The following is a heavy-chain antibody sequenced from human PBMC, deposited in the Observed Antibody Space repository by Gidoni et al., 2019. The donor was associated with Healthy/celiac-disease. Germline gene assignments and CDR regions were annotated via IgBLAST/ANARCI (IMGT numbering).Heavy chain of an antibody. V-gene: IGHV4-39*01. CDR2: IYYSGST. D-gene: IGHD3-22*01. CDR3: ARLGGDSSGYYIDY. J-gene: IGHJ4*02. Sequence: QLQLQESGPVLVKPSETLSLTCTVSGCSISSSSYYWGWIRQPPVKGLEWIGSIYYSGSTYYNPSLKSRVTISVDTSKNQFSLKLSSVTAADTAVYYCARLGGDSSGYYIDYWGQGTLVTVSS. CDR1: GCSISSSSYY.